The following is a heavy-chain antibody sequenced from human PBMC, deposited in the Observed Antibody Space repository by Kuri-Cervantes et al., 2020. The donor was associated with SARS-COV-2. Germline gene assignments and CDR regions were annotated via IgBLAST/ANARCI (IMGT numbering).Heavy chain of an antibody. V-gene: IGHV4-38-2*02. CDR3: ARGLGVAAYAFDI. J-gene: IGHJ3*02. Sequence: SETLSLTCTASGYSISSGYYWGWIRQPPGKGLEWIGSIYHSGSTYYNPSLKSRVTISVDTSKNQFSLKLSSVTAADTAAYYCARGLGVAAYAFDIWGQGTMVTVSS. CDR1: GYSISSGYY. D-gene: IGHD3-16*01. CDR2: IYHSGST.